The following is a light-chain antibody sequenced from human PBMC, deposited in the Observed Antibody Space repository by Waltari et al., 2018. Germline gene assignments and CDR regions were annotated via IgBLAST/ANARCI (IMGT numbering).Light chain of an antibody. J-gene: IGLJ2*01. CDR1: SGHSHYA. CDR3: QTWDTDIHVV. CDR2: LNGDGSH. Sequence: QLVLTQSPSASASLGASVKLTCTLSSGHSHYAIAWHQQQPKKSPRYLMKLNGDGSHTKGDGIPDRFSGSSSGAERFLTISSLQSEDEGDYYCQTWDTDIHVVFGGGTKLIVL. V-gene: IGLV4-69*01.